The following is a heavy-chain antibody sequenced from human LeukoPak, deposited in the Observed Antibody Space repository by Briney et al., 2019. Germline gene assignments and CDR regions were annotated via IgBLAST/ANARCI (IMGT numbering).Heavy chain of an antibody. D-gene: IGHD4-17*01. CDR3: AKDDDGHHHGVDH. J-gene: IGHJ4*02. CDR1: GFTVSSYA. CDR2: IGYSAGDT. Sequence: PGGSLRLSCAASGFTVSSYAMTWVRQAPGKGLEWVSAIGYSAGDTYYADSVKGRFTISRDNSMNTLYLQISSLRADDTALYYCAKDDDGHHHGVDHWGQGTLVTVSS. V-gene: IGHV3-23*01.